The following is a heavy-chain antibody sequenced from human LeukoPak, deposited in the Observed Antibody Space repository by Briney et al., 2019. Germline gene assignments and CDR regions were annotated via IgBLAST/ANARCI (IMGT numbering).Heavy chain of an antibody. J-gene: IGHJ6*03. CDR1: GFTFCSYA. CDR3: AKQQWLVNYYYYMDV. Sequence: TGGSLRLSYAPSGFTFCSYAMSWVRQAPGKGLEWVSAINGSGGSTYYADSVKGRFTISRDNSKNTLYLQMNSPRAEDTAVYYCAKQQWLVNYYYYMDVWGKGTTVTVSS. CDR2: INGSGGST. V-gene: IGHV3-23*01. D-gene: IGHD6-19*01.